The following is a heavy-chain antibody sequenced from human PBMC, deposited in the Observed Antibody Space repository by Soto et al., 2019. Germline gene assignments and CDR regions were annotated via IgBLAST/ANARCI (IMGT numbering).Heavy chain of an antibody. CDR1: GFTFSSYW. V-gene: IGHV3-7*01. D-gene: IGHD6-19*01. CDR3: ARGVSGLYGLDI. Sequence: GGSLRLSCAASGFTFSSYWMSWVRQAPGKGLEWVANIREDGSEKYYVDSVKSRFTISRDNAKNSLYLQMNSLRAEDTAVYYCARGVSGLYGLDIWGQGTVVTVSS. CDR2: IREDGSEK. J-gene: IGHJ3*02.